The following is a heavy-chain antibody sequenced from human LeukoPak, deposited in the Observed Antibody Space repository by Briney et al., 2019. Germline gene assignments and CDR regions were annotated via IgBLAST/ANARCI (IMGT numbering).Heavy chain of an antibody. CDR2: FYVSGSI. J-gene: IGHJ4*02. CDR3: ARQGGLGTPASGSLEAFDY. CDR1: GGSISTHY. D-gene: IGHD4-23*01. V-gene: IGHV4-4*07. Sequence: SETLSLTCTVSGGSISTHYWSWVRQPAGKGLEWIGRFYVSGSIDYNPSLQSRLTISVDKSKNQCSLKLTSVTAADTAVYYCARQGGLGTPASGSLEAFDYWGQGTLVTVSS.